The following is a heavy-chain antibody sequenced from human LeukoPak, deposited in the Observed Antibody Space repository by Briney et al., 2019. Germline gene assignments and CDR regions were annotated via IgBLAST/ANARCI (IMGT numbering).Heavy chain of an antibody. D-gene: IGHD2-2*01. Sequence: GGSLRLSCAASGFIFSKHGMNWVRQAPGKGLEWISYISSYSSTIYYADSVKGRFTISRDNAKNSLYLQMNSLRADDTAVYYCARDEALGYCSSTSCYETYWGQGTLVTVSS. V-gene: IGHV3-48*04. CDR3: ARDEALGYCSSTSCYETY. J-gene: IGHJ4*02. CDR2: ISSYSSTI. CDR1: GFIFSKHG.